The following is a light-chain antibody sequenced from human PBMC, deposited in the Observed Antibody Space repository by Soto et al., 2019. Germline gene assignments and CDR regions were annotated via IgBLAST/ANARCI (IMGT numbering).Light chain of an antibody. J-gene: IGLJ3*02. CDR3: HSYDSSAHGV. Sequence: FMLTQPHSVSESPGKTVTISCTRSGGSIANNYVQWYQQRPGSAPTTVIYQDNERPSGVPDRFSGSIDSSSNSASLTISGLRTEDEADYYCHSYDSSAHGVFGGGTKLTVL. V-gene: IGLV6-57*04. CDR2: QDN. CDR1: GGSIANNY.